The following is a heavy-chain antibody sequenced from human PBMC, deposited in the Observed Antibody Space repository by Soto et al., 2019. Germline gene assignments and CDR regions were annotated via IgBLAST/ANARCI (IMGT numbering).Heavy chain of an antibody. CDR2: RYDVAGS. CDR1: GLTISGKKY. V-gene: IGHV3-53*01. Sequence: DVQLVESGGGLIQPGESLRLSCAAFGLTISGKKYVAWVRQAPGKGLEWVYARYDVAGSFYTDSVTGRFTTSSDSSKTTVYLQMNDLRPDDTAVYYCATWHEREHAFDVWGQGTTVTISS. D-gene: IGHD1-1*01. CDR3: ATWHEREHAFDV. J-gene: IGHJ3*01.